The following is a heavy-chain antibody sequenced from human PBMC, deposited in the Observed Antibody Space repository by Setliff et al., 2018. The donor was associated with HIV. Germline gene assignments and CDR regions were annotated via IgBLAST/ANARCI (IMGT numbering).Heavy chain of an antibody. CDR1: GYTFTGYF. J-gene: IGHJ4*02. CDR3: ARGGYHGFGSYGDY. V-gene: IGHV1-2*02. D-gene: IGHD3-10*01. CDR2: IDPKSGGT. Sequence: ASVKVSCKTSGYTFTGYFIHWVRQAPGQGLEWMGWIDPKSGGTKFAQKFQGRVTMTRDTSTSTVYMELSSLRSEDTAVYYCARGGYHGFGSYGDYWGQGTLVTVSS.